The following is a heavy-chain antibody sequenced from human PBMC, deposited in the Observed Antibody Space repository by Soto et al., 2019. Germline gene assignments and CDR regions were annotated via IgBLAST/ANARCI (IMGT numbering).Heavy chain of an antibody. CDR1: GDSVSSSSVT. CDR2: TYYRSKWYN. CDR3: ARRYSGYGDY. D-gene: IGHD5-12*01. J-gene: IGHJ4*02. Sequence: SQTLSLTCAISGDSVSSSSVTWNWIRQSPSRGLEWLGRTYYRSKWYNDYAESVKSRITINPDTSKNQFSLHLNSVTPEDTAVYYCARRYSGYGDYWGQGTLVTVSS. V-gene: IGHV6-1*01.